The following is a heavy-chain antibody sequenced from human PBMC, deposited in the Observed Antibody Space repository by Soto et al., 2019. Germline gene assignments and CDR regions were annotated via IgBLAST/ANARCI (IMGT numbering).Heavy chain of an antibody. CDR3: AKDPKWELRFDYYYGMDV. J-gene: IGHJ6*02. CDR1: GFTFSSYG. V-gene: IGHV3-30*18. D-gene: IGHD1-26*01. Sequence: GGSLRLSCAASGFTFSSYGMHWVRQAPGKGLEWVAVISYDGSNKYYADSVKGRFTISRDNSKNTLYLQMNSLRAEDTAVYYCAKDPKWELRFDYYYGMDVWGQGTTVTVSS. CDR2: ISYDGSNK.